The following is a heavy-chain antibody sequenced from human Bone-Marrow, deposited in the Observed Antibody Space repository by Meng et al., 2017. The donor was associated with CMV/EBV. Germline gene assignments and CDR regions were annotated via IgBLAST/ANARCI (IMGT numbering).Heavy chain of an antibody. D-gene: IGHD2-2*01. J-gene: IGHJ3*02. CDR2: IWYDGSKK. CDR1: GFTFSSYG. V-gene: IGHV3-33*06. Sequence: GGSLRLSCAASGFTFSSYGMHWVRQAPGKGLEWVAVIWYDGSKKYYADSVKGRFTISRDNSKNTLYLKKNSMRAEDTAVYYWAKDHADSLGVPAAHRLGGDAFDIWGQGTMVTVSS. CDR3: AKDHADSLGVPAAHRLGGDAFDI.